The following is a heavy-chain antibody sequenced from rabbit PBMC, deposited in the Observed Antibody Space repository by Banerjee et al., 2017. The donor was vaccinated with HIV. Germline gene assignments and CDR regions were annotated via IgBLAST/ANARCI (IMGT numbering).Heavy chain of an antibody. CDR2: ISAGDGSA. Sequence: EESGGDLVKPEGSLTLTCTASGFSFSSSYWICWVRQAPGKGLEWIACISAGDGSAYYASWAKGRFTISKTSSTTVTLQMTSLTAADTATYFCARDVSPVSTDTGLWGQGTLVTVS. CDR1: GFSFSSSYW. J-gene: IGHJ3*01. V-gene: IGHV1S45*01. CDR3: ARDVSPVSTDTGL. D-gene: IGHD7-1*01.